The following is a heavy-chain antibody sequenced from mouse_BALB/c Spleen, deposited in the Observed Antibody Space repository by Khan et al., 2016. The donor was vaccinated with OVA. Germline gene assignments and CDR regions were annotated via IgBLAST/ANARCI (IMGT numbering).Heavy chain of an antibody. J-gene: IGHJ3*01. V-gene: IGHV1S136*01. Sequence: EVQLQESGPELVKPGASVKMSCKASGYTFTNYVMHWVKQKPRQGLEWIGYISPNSDGSKYNEKFRGKATLTSDKSSSTAYMELSSLTSEDSAVHYCLRSLFYYGSAYEGFAYWGQGTLVTVSA. CDR1: GYTFTNYV. CDR3: LRSLFYYGSAYEGFAY. D-gene: IGHD1-1*01. CDR2: ISPNSDGS.